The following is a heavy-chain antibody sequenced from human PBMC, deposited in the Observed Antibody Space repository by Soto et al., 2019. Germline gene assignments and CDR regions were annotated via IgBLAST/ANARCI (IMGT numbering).Heavy chain of an antibody. CDR2: ISPDNGNT. J-gene: IGHJ5*02. CDR1: GYTFTSTY. CDR3: ARGGGAHYRFDP. Sequence: ASVKVSCKASGYTFTSTYVTWVRQAPGRGLEWVGWISPDNGNTNYAQKFQGRVTLTTDTSTNTVYMELRSLSPDDTAVYYCARGGGAHYRFDPWGQGTLVTSPQ. D-gene: IGHD1-26*01. V-gene: IGHV1-18*01.